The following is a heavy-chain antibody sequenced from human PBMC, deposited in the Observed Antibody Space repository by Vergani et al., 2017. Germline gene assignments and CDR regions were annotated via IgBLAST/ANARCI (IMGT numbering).Heavy chain of an antibody. V-gene: IGHV7-4-1*02. CDR3: AREGAAAGKVYYYGIDV. D-gene: IGHD6-13*01. J-gene: IGHJ6*02. Sequence: QVQLVQSGSELKKPGASVKVSCKASGYTFTSYAMNWVRQAPGQGLEWMGWINTNTGNTTYAQGFTGRFVFSLDTSVSTAYLQISSLKAEDTAVYYCAREGAAAGKVYYYGIDVWGQGTTVTVSS. CDR1: GYTFTSYA. CDR2: INTNTGNT.